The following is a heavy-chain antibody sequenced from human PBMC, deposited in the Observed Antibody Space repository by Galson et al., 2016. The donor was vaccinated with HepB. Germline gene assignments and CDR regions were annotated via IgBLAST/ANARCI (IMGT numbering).Heavy chain of an antibody. J-gene: IGHJ6*02. V-gene: IGHV3-74*01. CDR3: ARGRPYCSSTSCYPTYYYYYGMDV. Sequence: SLRLSCAASGFTFSTYWMHWVRQAPGKGLEWVSRIGTDGRSNYADSVKGRFTISRDNSKNTLYLQMNSLRAEDTAVYYCARGRPYCSSTSCYPTYYYYYGMDVWGQGTLVTVSS. CDR2: IGTDGRS. D-gene: IGHD2-2*01. CDR1: GFTFSTYW.